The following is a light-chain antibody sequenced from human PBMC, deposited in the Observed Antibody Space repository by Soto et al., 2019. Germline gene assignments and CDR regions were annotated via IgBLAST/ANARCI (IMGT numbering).Light chain of an antibody. CDR3: QQYDNWPPST. V-gene: IGKV3-15*01. Sequence: EIVMTQSPATLSVSPGGRATLSCRASQSISDTLAWYQQKPGQAPRLLIHGASTRAPGFPARFSGSGSGTDFTLTISSLQSEDFAVYYCQQYDNWPPSTFGQGTKVDIK. J-gene: IGKJ1*01. CDR1: QSISDT. CDR2: GAS.